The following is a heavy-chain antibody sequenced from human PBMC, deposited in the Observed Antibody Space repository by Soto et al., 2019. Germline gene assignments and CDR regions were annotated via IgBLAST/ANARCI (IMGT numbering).Heavy chain of an antibody. CDR1: LLTFSSHA. CDR3: AKDFDSYSSGRYGMDV. CDR2: ISSGGDNT. D-gene: IGHD6-19*01. J-gene: IGHJ6*02. V-gene: IGHV3-23*01. Sequence: GSLRLSCAASLLTFSSHAMTWVRQAPGKGLEWVSTISSGGDNTYSADSVKGRFTISRDNSKNTLYLQMKSMRAEDTAVYYCAKDFDSYSSGRYGMDVWGQGTTVTVSS.